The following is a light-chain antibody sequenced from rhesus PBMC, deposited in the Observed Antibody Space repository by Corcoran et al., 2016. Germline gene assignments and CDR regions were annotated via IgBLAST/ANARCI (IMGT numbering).Light chain of an antibody. V-gene: IGKV1S9*01. Sequence: DIQMTQSPSSLSASVGDRVTITCQASQSLSNYLNWYQQKPGKIPKLLIYRASSSQSGIPSRLSGSGSGTDFTLTISSLQPEDFATYYCQQGYSYPLTFGGGTKVDLK. J-gene: IGKJ4*01. CDR3: QQGYSYPLT. CDR2: RAS. CDR1: QSLSNY.